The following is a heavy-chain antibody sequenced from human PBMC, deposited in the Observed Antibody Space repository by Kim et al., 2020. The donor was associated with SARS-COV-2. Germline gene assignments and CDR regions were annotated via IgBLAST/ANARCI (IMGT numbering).Heavy chain of an antibody. Sequence: SPKMRATRAVDTSKNQFSLKLSSVTAADTAVYYCARDRRAGSGSYGAFDIWGQGTMVTVSS. D-gene: IGHD3-10*01. V-gene: IGHV4-4*07. J-gene: IGHJ3*02. CDR3: ARDRRAGSGSYGAFDI.